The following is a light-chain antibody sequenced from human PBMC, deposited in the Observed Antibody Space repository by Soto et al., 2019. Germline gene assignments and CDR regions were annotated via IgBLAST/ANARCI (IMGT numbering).Light chain of an antibody. Sequence: QSALTQPASVSGSPGQSITISCTGTSSDVGGSKYVSWYQQHPGQAPKLMIYDVSNRPSGISDRFSGSKSGYTASLTISGLQTEDEADYYCSSYGGSSSALSVFGTGTKVPS. V-gene: IGLV2-14*03. J-gene: IGLJ1*01. CDR2: DVS. CDR3: SSYGGSSSALSV. CDR1: SSDVGGSKY.